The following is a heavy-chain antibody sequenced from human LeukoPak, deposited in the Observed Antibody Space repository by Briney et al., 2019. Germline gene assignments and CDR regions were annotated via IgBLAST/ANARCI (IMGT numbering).Heavy chain of an antibody. J-gene: IGHJ2*01. V-gene: IGHV4-34*01. D-gene: IGHD1-26*01. CDR3: ARGPGGVPL. CDR2: INHSGST. Sequence: PSETLSLTCAVYGGSFSGYYWSWIRQPPGKGLEWIGGINHSGSTNYNPSLKSRVTISVDTSKNQFSLKLSSVTAADTAVYYCARGPGGVPLWGRGTLVTVSS. CDR1: GGSFSGYY.